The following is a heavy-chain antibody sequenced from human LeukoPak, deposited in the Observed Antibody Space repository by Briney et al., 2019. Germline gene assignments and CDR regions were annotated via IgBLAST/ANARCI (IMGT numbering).Heavy chain of an antibody. CDR1: GGSISSYY. D-gene: IGHD2-15*01. V-gene: IGHV4-4*07. CDR2: IYTSGST. J-gene: IGHJ4*02. CDR3: ARDLRYCSGGSCYSGMTHFDY. Sequence: PSETLSLTCTVSGGSISSYYWSWIRQPAGKGLELIGRIYTSGSTNYNPSLKSRVTMSVDTSKNQFSLKLSSVTAADTAVYYCARDLRYCSGGSCYSGMTHFDYWGQGTLVTVSS.